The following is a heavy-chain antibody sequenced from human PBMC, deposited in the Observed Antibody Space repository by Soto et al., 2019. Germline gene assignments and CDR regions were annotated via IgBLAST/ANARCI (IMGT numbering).Heavy chain of an antibody. V-gene: IGHV4-30-2*01. CDR2: ISHGGSP. CDR1: GGAVSSGVFS. CDR3: ARGHYSYAMEV. J-gene: IGHJ6*02. Sequence: QLKLQESGSGVVKPSQTLSLTCAVSGGAVSSGVFSWNWIRQPPGQDLEWIGYISHGGSPHYTPSLPCRVSISVDRSTNVISLNLTAITPEDTAVYYCARGHYSYAMEVWGQGITVTVSS.